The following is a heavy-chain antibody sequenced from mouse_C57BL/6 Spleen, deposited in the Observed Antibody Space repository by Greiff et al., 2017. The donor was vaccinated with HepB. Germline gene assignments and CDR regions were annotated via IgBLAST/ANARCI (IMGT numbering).Heavy chain of an antibody. CDR3: AREGGYYDYDYFAY. V-gene: IGHV1-82*01. D-gene: IGHD2-4*01. Sequence: QVQLQQSGPELVKPGASVKISCKASGYAFSSSWMNWVKQRPGKGLEWIGRIYPGDGDTNYNGKFKGKATLTADKSSSTAYMQLSSLTSEDSAVYFCAREGGYYDYDYFAYWGQGTLVTVSA. J-gene: IGHJ3*01. CDR2: IYPGDGDT. CDR1: GYAFSSSW.